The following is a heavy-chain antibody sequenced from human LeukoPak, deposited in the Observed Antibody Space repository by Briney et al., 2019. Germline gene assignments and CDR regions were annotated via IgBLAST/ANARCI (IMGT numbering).Heavy chain of an antibody. CDR1: GFTFSSYA. Sequence: GGSLRLSCAASGFTFSSYAMHWVRQAPGKGLEWVAVISYDGSNKYYADSVKGRFTISRDNSKNTLYLQMNSLRAEDTAVYYCASIAAAGSPLMDVWGKGTTVTVSS. J-gene: IGHJ6*03. V-gene: IGHV3-30*01. CDR3: ASIAAAGSPLMDV. D-gene: IGHD6-13*01. CDR2: ISYDGSNK.